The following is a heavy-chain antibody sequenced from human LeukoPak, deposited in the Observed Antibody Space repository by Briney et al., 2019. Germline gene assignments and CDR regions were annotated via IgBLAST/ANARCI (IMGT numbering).Heavy chain of an antibody. Sequence: GGSLRLSCAASGFTFSSYWMNWVRQAPGKGLVWVSRIATDGSITNYADSVKGRFSISRDNAKNTLYLQMSSLRAEDTAVYYCARDRGPRTGFMVREAYDYWGQGTLVTVSS. J-gene: IGHJ4*02. V-gene: IGHV3-74*01. CDR3: ARDRGPRTGFMVREAYDY. CDR2: IATDGSIT. CDR1: GFTFSSYW. D-gene: IGHD3-10*01.